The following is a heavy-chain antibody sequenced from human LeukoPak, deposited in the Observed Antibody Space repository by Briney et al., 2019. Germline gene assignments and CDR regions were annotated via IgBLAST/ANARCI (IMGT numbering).Heavy chain of an antibody. CDR1: GGTFSSYA. CDR3: ARRGDYYGSGPDY. V-gene: IGHV1-69*04. D-gene: IGHD3-10*01. CDR2: IIPILGIA. Sequence: SVKVSCKASGGTFSSYATSWVRQAPGQGLEWMGRIIPILGIANYAQKFQGRVTITADKSTSTAYMELSSLRSEDTAVYYCARRGDYYGSGPDYWGQGTLVTVSS. J-gene: IGHJ4*02.